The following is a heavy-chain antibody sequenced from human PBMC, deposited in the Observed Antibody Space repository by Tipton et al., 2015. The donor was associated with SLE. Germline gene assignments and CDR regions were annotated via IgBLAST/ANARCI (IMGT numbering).Heavy chain of an antibody. D-gene: IGHD7-27*01. CDR3: ARDKELGMGGGPYYYYGMDV. Sequence: TLSLTCAVSGYSISSGYYWGWVRQPPGKGLEWIGCIYRSGSTNYNPPLTRRVTISVDTSKNQFSLKLRPVTAADTAVYYCARDKELGMGGGPYYYYGMDVWGQGTTVTVSS. V-gene: IGHV4-38-2*02. CDR1: GYSISSGYY. CDR2: IYRSGST. J-gene: IGHJ6*02.